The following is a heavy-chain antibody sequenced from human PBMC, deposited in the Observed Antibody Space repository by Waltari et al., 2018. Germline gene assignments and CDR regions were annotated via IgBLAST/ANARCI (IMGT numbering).Heavy chain of an antibody. V-gene: IGHV4-38-2*02. CDR3: ARDYVSVVLHYFDY. CDR2: SYHRGEP. Sequence: QVQLQESGPGLVKPSETLSLTCTVSGYSISSGYYWGWIRQPPGKGLEGIGGSYHRGEPYHNPALKRRVTISVDTSKNQFSLKLSSVTAADTAVYYCARDYVSVVLHYFDYWGQGTLVTVSS. CDR1: GYSISSGYY. D-gene: IGHD3-16*01. J-gene: IGHJ4*02.